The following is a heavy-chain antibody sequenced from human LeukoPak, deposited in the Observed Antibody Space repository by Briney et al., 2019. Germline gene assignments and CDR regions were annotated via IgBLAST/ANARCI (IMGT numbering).Heavy chain of an antibody. CDR1: GGTFSSYA. Sequence: GASVKVSCKASGGTFSSYAISWVRQAPGQGLEWMGGIIPIFGTANYAQKFQDRVTITTDESTSTAYMELSSLRSEDTAVYYCARGRYTAMVTEYYYYYMDVWGKGTTVTVSS. V-gene: IGHV1-69*05. CDR3: ARGRYTAMVTEYYYYYMDV. D-gene: IGHD5-18*01. CDR2: IIPIFGTA. J-gene: IGHJ6*03.